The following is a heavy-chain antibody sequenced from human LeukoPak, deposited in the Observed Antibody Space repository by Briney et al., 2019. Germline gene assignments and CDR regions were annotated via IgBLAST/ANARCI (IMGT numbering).Heavy chain of an antibody. Sequence: GESLKISCKGSGYSFTNYWIGWVRQMPGKGLEWMGIIYPGDSDTRYSPSFQGQVTISADKSISTAYLQWSSLKASDTAMYYCARRSTYGDYYFDYWGQGALVTVSP. J-gene: IGHJ4*02. CDR1: GYSFTNYW. D-gene: IGHD4-17*01. CDR3: ARRSTYGDYYFDY. CDR2: IYPGDSDT. V-gene: IGHV5-51*01.